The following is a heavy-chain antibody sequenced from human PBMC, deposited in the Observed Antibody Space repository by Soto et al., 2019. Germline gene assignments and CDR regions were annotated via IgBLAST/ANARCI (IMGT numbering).Heavy chain of an antibody. CDR3: AREGRYNIDSSGFTLDFDGMDV. V-gene: IGHV1-18*01. CDR2: VSAYNGET. D-gene: IGHD3-22*01. CDR1: GYTFRSYG. J-gene: IGHJ6*02. Sequence: ASVKVSCKGFGYTFRSYGFAWVRQAPGQGPEWMGWVSAYNGETNCAQKFQGRVTMATDTSTTTAYMELRSLRSDDTAVYYCAREGRYNIDSSGFTLDFDGMDVWGQGTTVTVSS.